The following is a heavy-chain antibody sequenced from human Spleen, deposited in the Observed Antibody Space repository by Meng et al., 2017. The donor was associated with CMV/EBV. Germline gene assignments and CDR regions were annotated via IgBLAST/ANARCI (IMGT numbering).Heavy chain of an antibody. D-gene: IGHD4-17*01. CDR3: ASNIYGDYGGVDY. J-gene: IGHJ4*02. CDR1: GYTFTKHD. CDR2: MNPNSGNT. V-gene: IGHV1-8*01. Sequence: ASVKVSCKPSGYTFTKHDINWVRQATGQRLEWMGWMNPNSGNTGYGQKFQGRVTMTRNTSISTAYLELNSLTSDDTAVYYCASNIYGDYGGVDYWGQGTLVTVSS.